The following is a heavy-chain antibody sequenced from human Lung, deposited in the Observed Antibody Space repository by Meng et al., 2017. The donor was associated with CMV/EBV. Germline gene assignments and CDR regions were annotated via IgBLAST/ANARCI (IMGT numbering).Heavy chain of an antibody. J-gene: IGHJ5*02. CDR2: INPNSGDT. CDR1: TYTFTGFD. CDR3: AREGRRSGYDNWFDP. Sequence: STYTFTGFDRHWVRQDPGQGLEWMGWINPNSGDTNYAQKFQGRVIMTRDTSISTAYMELSRLTSDDTAVYYCAREGRRSGYDNWFDPWGQGTLVTVSS. V-gene: IGHV1-2*02. D-gene: IGHD3-22*01.